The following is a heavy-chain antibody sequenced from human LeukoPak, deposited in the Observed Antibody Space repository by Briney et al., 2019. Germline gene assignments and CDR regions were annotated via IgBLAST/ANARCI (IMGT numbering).Heavy chain of an antibody. CDR1: GFTFSNYG. CDR2: IRFDGTNK. Sequence: PGGSLRLSCAASGFTFSNYGMHWVRQAPGKGLEWVAFIRFDGTNKFYADSVKGRFTISRDNAKNSLYLQMNSLRAEDTAVYYCARGSSGYYYFDYWGQGTLVTVSS. V-gene: IGHV3-30*02. J-gene: IGHJ4*02. CDR3: ARGSSGYYYFDY. D-gene: IGHD3-22*01.